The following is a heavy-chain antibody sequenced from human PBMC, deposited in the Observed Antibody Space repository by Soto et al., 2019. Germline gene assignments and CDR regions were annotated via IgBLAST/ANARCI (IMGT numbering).Heavy chain of an antibody. V-gene: IGHV3-30*18. CDR2: ISFDGTNV. D-gene: IGHD3-9*01. CDR3: AKDFTGSIVHA. Sequence: PGGSLRLSCVASGLTLRSYGMNWVRQAPGKGLEWVAFISFDGTNVDYEDSVKGRFTVSRDNSRNTLYLQMDSLRSDDTAVYYCAKDFTGSIVHAWGQGTLVTVSS. CDR1: GLTLRSYG. J-gene: IGHJ5*02.